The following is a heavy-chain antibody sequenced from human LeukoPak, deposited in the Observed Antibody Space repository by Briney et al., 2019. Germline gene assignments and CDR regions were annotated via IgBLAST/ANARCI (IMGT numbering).Heavy chain of an antibody. V-gene: IGHV4-59*01. D-gene: IGHD1-20*01. CDR1: GGSISSYY. CDR3: ARVITGMRDY. J-gene: IGHJ4*02. CDR2: IYYSGST. Sequence: SETLSLTCTVSGGSISSYYWSWIRQPPGKGLEWIGYIYYSGSTNYNPSLKSRVTISVDTSKNPFSLRLSSVTAADTAVYYCARVITGMRDYWGQGTLVTVSS.